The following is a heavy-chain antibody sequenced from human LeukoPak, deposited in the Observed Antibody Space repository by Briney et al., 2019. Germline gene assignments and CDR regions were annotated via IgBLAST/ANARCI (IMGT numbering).Heavy chain of an antibody. CDR2: VQHIGGES. CDR3: ATYSILNAREFRY. V-gene: IGHV3-7*01. CDR1: GPTLSNSW. Sequence: GGSLSPSRPVAGPTLSNSWMGWDRPAARGVRGWDAYVQHIGGESYYVDSVKGRFTISRDNAKNSVYLQMNSLGADDTAVYYCATYSILNAREFRYWGQGTLVTVTS. J-gene: IGHJ1*01. D-gene: IGHD4-11*01.